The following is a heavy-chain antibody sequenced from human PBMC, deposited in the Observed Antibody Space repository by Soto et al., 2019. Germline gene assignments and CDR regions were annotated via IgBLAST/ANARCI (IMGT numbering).Heavy chain of an antibody. V-gene: IGHV3-9*01. Sequence: EVQLVESGGGLVQPGRSLRLSCAASGFTFDDYAMHWVRQPPGKGLEWVSSISWNSGHIGYTDSVTGRFTISRDNAKNSLYLQMNSLRSEDTALYYCAKGRGDSGYYSLFDYWGQGTLVTVSS. D-gene: IGHD3-22*01. CDR3: AKGRGDSGYYSLFDY. J-gene: IGHJ4*02. CDR2: ISWNSGHI. CDR1: GFTFDDYA.